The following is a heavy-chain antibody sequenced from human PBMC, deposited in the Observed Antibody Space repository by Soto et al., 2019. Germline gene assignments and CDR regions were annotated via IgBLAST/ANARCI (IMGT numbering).Heavy chain of an antibody. CDR3: ASHNGYYYDSSAPYYGMDV. D-gene: IGHD3-22*01. CDR2: IYPGDSDT. Sequence: GESLKISCKGSGYSFTSYWIGWVRQMPGKGLEWMGIIYPGDSDTRYSPSFQGQVTISADKSISTAYLQWSSLKASDTAMYYCASHNGYYYDSSAPYYGMDVWGQGTTVTVSS. CDR1: GYSFTSYW. J-gene: IGHJ6*02. V-gene: IGHV5-51*01.